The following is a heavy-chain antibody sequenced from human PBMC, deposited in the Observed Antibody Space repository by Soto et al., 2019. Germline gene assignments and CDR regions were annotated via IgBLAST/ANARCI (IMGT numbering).Heavy chain of an antibody. V-gene: IGHV4-4*07. CDR3: ARETSTEHVSYYYYGMDV. CDR1: GDSISGYY. Sequence: PSETLSLTCSVSGDSISGYYCSWIRQPAGKGLEWIGHIYTSGISTYNPSLKSRVTMSVDTSKNQFSLRLSSVTAADTAVYYCARETSTEHVSYYYYGMDVWGQETTVTVSS. CDR2: IYTSGIS. J-gene: IGHJ6*02.